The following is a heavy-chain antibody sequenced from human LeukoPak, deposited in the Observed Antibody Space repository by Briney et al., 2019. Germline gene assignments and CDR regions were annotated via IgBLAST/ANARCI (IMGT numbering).Heavy chain of an antibody. V-gene: IGHV4-34*01. CDR1: GGSFSGYY. D-gene: IGHD3-10*01. Sequence: SETLSLTCAVYGGSFSGYYWSWIRQPPGKGLEWIGEINHSGSTNYNPSLKSRVTISVDPSKNQFSLKLSSVTAADTAVYYCAGGTVRYYYGSGSYRPYYGMDVWGQGTTVTVSS. J-gene: IGHJ6*02. CDR2: INHSGST. CDR3: AGGTVRYYYGSGSYRPYYGMDV.